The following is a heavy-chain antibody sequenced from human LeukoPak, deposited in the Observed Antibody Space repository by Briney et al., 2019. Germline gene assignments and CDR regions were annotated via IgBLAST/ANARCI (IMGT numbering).Heavy chain of an antibody. J-gene: IGHJ4*02. CDR1: GFTFSSYA. CDR2: ISGSGGST. CDR3: AKHAGPHWYFDY. Sequence: PGGSLRLSCAASGFTFSSYAVAWVRQAPGKGLEWVSTISGSGGSTFYADSVKGRFTISRDSSKNTLYLQMNNLRAEDTAVYYCAKHAGPHWYFDYWGQGTLVTVSS. V-gene: IGHV3-23*01. D-gene: IGHD6-13*01.